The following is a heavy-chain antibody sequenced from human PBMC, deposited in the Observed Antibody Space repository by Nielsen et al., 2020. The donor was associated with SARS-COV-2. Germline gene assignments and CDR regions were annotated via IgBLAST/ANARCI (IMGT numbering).Heavy chain of an antibody. J-gene: IGHJ6*02. CDR2: ISYDGSNK. CDR3: ARDLRRAGDPGGMDV. CDR1: GFTFSSYG. D-gene: IGHD7-27*01. V-gene: IGHV3-30*03. Sequence: GGSLRLSCAASGFTFSSYGMHWVRQAPGKGLEWVAVISYDGSNKYYADSVKGRFTISRDNSKNTLYLQMNSLRAEDTAVYYCARDLRRAGDPGGMDVWGQGTTVTVSS.